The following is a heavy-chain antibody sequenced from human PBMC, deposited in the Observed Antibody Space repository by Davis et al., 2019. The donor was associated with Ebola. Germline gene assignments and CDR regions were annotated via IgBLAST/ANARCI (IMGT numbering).Heavy chain of an antibody. Sequence: PGGSLRLSCAASGFTFSSYAMSWVRQAPGKGLEWVSAISGSGGSTYYADSVKGRFTISRDNSKNTLYLQMNSLRAEDTAVYYCAKTDCSGGSCYSVDHWGQGTLVTVSS. CDR1: GFTFSSYA. D-gene: IGHD2-15*01. J-gene: IGHJ4*02. V-gene: IGHV3-23*01. CDR2: ISGSGGST. CDR3: AKTDCSGGSCYSVDH.